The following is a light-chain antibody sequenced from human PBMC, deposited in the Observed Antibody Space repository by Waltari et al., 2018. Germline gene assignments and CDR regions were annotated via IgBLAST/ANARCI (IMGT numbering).Light chain of an antibody. V-gene: IGKV4-1*01. J-gene: IGKJ1*01. CDR1: QSLLYTSNNKNY. Sequence: DVVMTQSPDSLAVSLGERATINCKLSQSLLYTSNNKNYLAWYQQKPGQPPKILIYWASIRESGVPDRFSGSGSGTDFTLTISGLQAEDVASYFCLQYLHTPRTFGQGTKVEIK. CDR3: LQYLHTPRT. CDR2: WAS.